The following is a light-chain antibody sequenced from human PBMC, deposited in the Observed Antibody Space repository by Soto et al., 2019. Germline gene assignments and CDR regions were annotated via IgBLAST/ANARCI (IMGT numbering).Light chain of an antibody. CDR1: QSIGRF. J-gene: IGKJ1*01. CDR3: QQCYMGWT. V-gene: IGKV1-5*01. CDR2: DAS. Sequence: DIQMTQSPSTLSASVGDRVTITCRASQSIGRFLAWYQHQPGKAPKLLIYDASTLESGVPSRFSGTGAGTEFTSSITSLQPEDFGTYYCQQCYMGWTFGQGTKVDFK.